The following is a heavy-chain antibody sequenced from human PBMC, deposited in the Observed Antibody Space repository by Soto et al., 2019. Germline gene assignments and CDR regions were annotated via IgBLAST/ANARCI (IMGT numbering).Heavy chain of an antibody. CDR1: GGSISNYY. V-gene: IGHV4-4*07. Sequence: SETLSLTCTVSGGSISNYYCNWIRQPAGKGLEWIGRIDTSGSTNYNPSLKSRVTMSVDTSKTEFSLKLSSVTAADTALYYCARGGQDFWSGPFDYWGRGALVTSPQ. CDR3: ARGGQDFWSGPFDY. D-gene: IGHD3-3*01. CDR2: IDTSGST. J-gene: IGHJ4*02.